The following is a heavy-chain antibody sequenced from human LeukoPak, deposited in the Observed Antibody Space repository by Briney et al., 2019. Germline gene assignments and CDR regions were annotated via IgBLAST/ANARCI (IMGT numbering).Heavy chain of an antibody. J-gene: IGHJ3*02. Sequence: ASVKLSCTVSGYTLTELSMHWVRQAPGKGLEWMGGFDPEDGETIYAQKFQGRVTMTEDTSTDTAYMELSSLRSEDTAVYYCATTLPSMVRGVITGGDAFDIWGQGTMVTVSS. D-gene: IGHD3-10*01. V-gene: IGHV1-24*01. CDR2: FDPEDGET. CDR3: ATTLPSMVRGVITGGDAFDI. CDR1: GYTLTELS.